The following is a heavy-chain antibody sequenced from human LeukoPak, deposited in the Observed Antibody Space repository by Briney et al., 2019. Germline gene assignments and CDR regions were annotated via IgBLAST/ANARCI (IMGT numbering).Heavy chain of an antibody. CDR2: ISYDGSNK. J-gene: IGHJ4*02. D-gene: IGHD4/OR15-4a*01. CDR3: ARDGWAMVQTYYFDY. V-gene: IGHV3-30-3*01. CDR1: GFAFSSYA. Sequence: PGRSLRLSCAASGFAFSSYAMHWVRQAPGKGLEWVAVISYDGSNKYYADSVKGRFTISRDNSKNTLYLQTNSLRAEDTAVYYCARDGWAMVQTYYFDYWGQGTLVTVSS.